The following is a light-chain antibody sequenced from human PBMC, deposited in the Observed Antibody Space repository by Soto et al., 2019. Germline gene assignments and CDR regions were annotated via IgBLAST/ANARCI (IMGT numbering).Light chain of an antibody. J-gene: IGKJ1*01. CDR3: QQYGSSPGT. CDR2: DAS. Sequence: DIQMTQSPSTLSASVGDRVTITCRASQSLSSWLAWYQQKPGKAPKLLIYDASSLESGVPSRFSGSGSGTDFTLTISRLEPEDFAVYYCQQYGSSPGTFGQGTKVDIK. CDR1: QSLSSW. V-gene: IGKV1-5*01.